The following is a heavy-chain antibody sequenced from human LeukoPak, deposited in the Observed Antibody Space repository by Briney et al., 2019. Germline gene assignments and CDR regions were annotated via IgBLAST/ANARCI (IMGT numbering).Heavy chain of an antibody. D-gene: IGHD4/OR15-4a*01. J-gene: IGHJ5*02. V-gene: IGHV4-4*02. CDR3: ARGANFSNWFDP. Sequence: SETLSLTCGVSGGSVSSTNWWTWIRQPPGKGLEWIGEVHLDGRTNFNPSLKSRLTMSVDLSENHVSLKLTSVTAADTAVYYCARGANFSNWFDPWGQGTLVTVSS. CDR1: GGSVSSTNW. CDR2: VHLDGRT.